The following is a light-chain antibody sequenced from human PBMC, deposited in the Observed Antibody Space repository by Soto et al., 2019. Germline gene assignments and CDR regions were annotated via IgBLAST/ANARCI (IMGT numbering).Light chain of an antibody. CDR1: SSDVGGYNY. CDR3: RSYTSSITLV. CDR2: DVS. J-gene: IGLJ2*01. Sequence: QSVLAQPASVSGSPGQSITISCTGTSSDVGGYNYVSWYQQHPGKAPKLMIYDVSNRPSGVSNRFSGSKSGNTASLSISGLQAEDESDYYCRSYTSSITLVSGGGTTVAVL. V-gene: IGLV2-14*03.